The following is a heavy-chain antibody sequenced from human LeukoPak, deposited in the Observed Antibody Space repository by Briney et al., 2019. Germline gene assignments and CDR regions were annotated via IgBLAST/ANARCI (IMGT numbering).Heavy chain of an antibody. J-gene: IGHJ5*02. CDR3: ARVDGWSLDGYNYFDP. Sequence: SETLSLTCTVSGYSISSGYYWGWIRQSPGKGLEWIGSIYHGGSIYYNPSLKSRVTILLDTSKNQFSLELTSVTAADAAMYYCARVDGWSLDGYNYFDPWGQGTLVTVSS. D-gene: IGHD6-19*01. CDR2: IYHGGSI. CDR1: GYSISSGYY. V-gene: IGHV4-38-2*02.